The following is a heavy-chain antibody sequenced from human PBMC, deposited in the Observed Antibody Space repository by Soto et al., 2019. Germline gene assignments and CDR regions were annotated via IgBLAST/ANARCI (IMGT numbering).Heavy chain of an antibody. J-gene: IGHJ6*02. Sequence: QVQLVQSGAEVKKPGASVKVSCKASGYTFTSYAMHWVRQAPGQRLEWMGWINAGNGNTKYSQKFQGRVTITRDTSASTAYMELSSLRSEDTAVYYCARGFGIRDGYNWRGYYYYYGMDVWGQGTTVTVSS. CDR3: ARGFGIRDGYNWRGYYYYYGMDV. CDR2: INAGNGNT. V-gene: IGHV1-3*01. CDR1: GYTFTSYA. D-gene: IGHD5-12*01.